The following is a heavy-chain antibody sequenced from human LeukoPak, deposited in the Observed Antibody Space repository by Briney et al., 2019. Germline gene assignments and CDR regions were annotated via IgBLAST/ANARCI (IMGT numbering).Heavy chain of an antibody. CDR2: ISGSGGST. V-gene: IGHV3-23*01. Sequence: GGSLRLSCAASGFTFSSYGMSWVRQAPGKGLEWVSTISGSGGSTYYADSVKGRFTISRDNSKNTLYLQMNSLRAEDTAVYYCAKVIAAAGYYYFDYWGQGTLVTVSS. D-gene: IGHD6-13*01. CDR3: AKVIAAAGYYYFDY. J-gene: IGHJ4*02. CDR1: GFTFSSYG.